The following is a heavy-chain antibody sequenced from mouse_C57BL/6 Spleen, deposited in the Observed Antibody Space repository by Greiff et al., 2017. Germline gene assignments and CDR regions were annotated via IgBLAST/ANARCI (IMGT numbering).Heavy chain of an antibody. D-gene: IGHD3-2*02. J-gene: IGHJ3*01. CDR1: GYTFTSYW. Sequence: QVQLQQPGAELVKPGASVKVSCKASGYTFTSYWMHWVKQRPGQGLEWIGRIHPSGSDTNYNQKFKGKATLTVDKSSSTAYMQLSSLTSEDSAVYYCEIEGSSGSFAYWGQGTLVTVSA. CDR2: IHPSGSDT. V-gene: IGHV1-74*01. CDR3: EIEGSSGSFAY.